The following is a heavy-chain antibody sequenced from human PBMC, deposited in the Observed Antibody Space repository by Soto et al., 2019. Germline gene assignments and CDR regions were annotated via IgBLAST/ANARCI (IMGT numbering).Heavy chain of an antibody. D-gene: IGHD3-22*01. Sequence: SETLSLTCTVSGGSISSSSYYWGWIRQPPGKGLEWIGSIYYSGSTYYNPSLKSRVTISVDTSKNQFSLKLSSVTAADTAVYYCARDIPFYDSSGYYPYYFDYWGQGTLVTVSS. CDR3: ARDIPFYDSSGYYPYYFDY. CDR2: IYYSGST. V-gene: IGHV4-39*02. J-gene: IGHJ4*02. CDR1: GGSISSSSYY.